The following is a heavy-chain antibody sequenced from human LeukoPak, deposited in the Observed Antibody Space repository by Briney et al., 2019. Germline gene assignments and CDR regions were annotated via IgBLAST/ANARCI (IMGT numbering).Heavy chain of an antibody. V-gene: IGHV3-48*03. Sequence: GGSLRLSCAASGFTFSSYEMNWVRQAPGKGLEWVSYISSSGSTIYYADSVKGRFTISRDNAKNSLYLQMNSLRAEDTAVYYCASPGGHHSSSWYVDYYYMDVWGKGTTVTVSS. CDR2: ISSSGSTI. CDR3: ASPGGHHSSSWYVDYYYMDV. J-gene: IGHJ6*03. CDR1: GFTFSSYE. D-gene: IGHD6-13*01.